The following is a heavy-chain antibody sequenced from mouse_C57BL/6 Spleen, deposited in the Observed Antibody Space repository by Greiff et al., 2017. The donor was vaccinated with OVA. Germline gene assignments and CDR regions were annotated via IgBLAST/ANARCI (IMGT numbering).Heavy chain of an antibody. V-gene: IGHV3-6*01. CDR2: ISYDGSN. CDR1: GYSITSGYY. Sequence: VQLKESGPGLVKPSQSLSLTCSVTGYSITSGYYWNWIRQFPGNKLEWMGYISYDGSNNYNPSLKNRISITRDTSKNQFFLKLNSVTTEDTATYYCASVYYDYGGAWFAYWGQGTLVTVSA. D-gene: IGHD2-4*01. CDR3: ASVYYDYGGAWFAY. J-gene: IGHJ3*01.